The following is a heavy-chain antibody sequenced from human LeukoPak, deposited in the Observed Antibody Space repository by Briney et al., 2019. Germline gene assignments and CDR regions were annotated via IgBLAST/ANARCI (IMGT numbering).Heavy chain of an antibody. J-gene: IGHJ4*02. CDR3: ARDRIKSGSYYFDY. CDR1: AFTSSDYS. CDR2: ISGRSSTI. D-gene: IGHD1-26*01. V-gene: IGHV3-48*01. Sequence: GGSLRLSCAASAFTSSDYSMNSVRQAPGKGQEWVSYISGRSSTIYYADSVKGRFTISRDNAKNSMYLQMNSLRAEDTAVYYCARDRIKSGSYYFDYWGQGTLVTVSS.